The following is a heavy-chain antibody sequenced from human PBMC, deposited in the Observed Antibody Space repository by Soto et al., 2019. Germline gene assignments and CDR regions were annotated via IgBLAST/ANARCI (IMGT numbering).Heavy chain of an antibody. CDR3: ATEGPYDFWSGYYTGSFDY. J-gene: IGHJ4*02. V-gene: IGHV1-24*01. CDR2: FDPEDGET. Sequence: ASVKVSCKVSGYTLTELSMHWVRQAPGKGLEWMGGFDPEDGETIYAQKFQGRVTMTEDTSTDTAYMELSSLRSEDTAVYYCATEGPYDFWSGYYTGSFDYWGQGTLVTVS. D-gene: IGHD3-3*01. CDR1: GYTLTELS.